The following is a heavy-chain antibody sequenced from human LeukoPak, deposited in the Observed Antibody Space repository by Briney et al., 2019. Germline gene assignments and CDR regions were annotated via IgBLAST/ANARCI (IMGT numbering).Heavy chain of an antibody. J-gene: IGHJ4*02. Sequence: GGSLRLSCAASGFTFKNYWMSWVRQAPGKGLEWVSVIYSGGSTYYADSVKGRFTISRDNSKNTLYLQMNSLRAEDTALYYCARDCSGGSCYPGDHWGQGTLVTVSS. D-gene: IGHD2-15*01. CDR2: IYSGGST. V-gene: IGHV3-66*01. CDR3: ARDCSGGSCYPGDH. CDR1: GFTFKNYW.